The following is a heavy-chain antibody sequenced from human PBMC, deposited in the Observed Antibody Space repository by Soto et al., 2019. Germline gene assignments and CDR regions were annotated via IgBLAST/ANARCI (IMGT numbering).Heavy chain of an antibody. CDR1: GYTFTSYA. CDR3: ARQYDSSGYYYFDY. CDR2: INAGNGNT. V-gene: IGHV1-3*01. Sequence: ASVKVSCKASGYTFTSYAMHWVRQAPGQRLEWMGWINAGNGNTKYSQKFQGRVTITRDTSASTAYMELSSLRSEDTAVYYCARQYDSSGYYYFDYWGQGTLVTVSS. D-gene: IGHD3-22*01. J-gene: IGHJ4*02.